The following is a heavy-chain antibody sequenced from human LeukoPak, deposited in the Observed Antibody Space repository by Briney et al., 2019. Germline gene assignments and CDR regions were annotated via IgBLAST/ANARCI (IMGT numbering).Heavy chain of an antibody. CDR1: GGSISSYY. Sequence: SETLSLTCTVSGGSISSYYWSWIRQPAGKGLEWIGRIFNTGSSNYNPSPKSRVSMSVDTSNNQFSLKLNSVTAADTAVYYCARMYGSGILDYWGQGTLVTVSS. CDR3: ARMYGSGILDY. D-gene: IGHD3-10*01. V-gene: IGHV4-4*07. J-gene: IGHJ4*02. CDR2: IFNTGSS.